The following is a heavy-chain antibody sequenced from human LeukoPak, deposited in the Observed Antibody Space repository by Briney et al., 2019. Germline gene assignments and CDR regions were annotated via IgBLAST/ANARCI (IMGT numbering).Heavy chain of an antibody. V-gene: IGHV3-9*02. CDR3: AKGAARLSLFTSFDY. Sequence: GGSLRLSCAASGFTSDAFAMHWVRQAAGKGLGWVSGISWNSGSIGYADSGKGRFTISRDNAKNSLYLQMNSLRPEDMALYYCAKGAARLSLFTSFDYWGQGTLVTVSS. CDR1: GFTSDAFA. CDR2: ISWNSGSI. D-gene: IGHD3-16*01. J-gene: IGHJ4*02.